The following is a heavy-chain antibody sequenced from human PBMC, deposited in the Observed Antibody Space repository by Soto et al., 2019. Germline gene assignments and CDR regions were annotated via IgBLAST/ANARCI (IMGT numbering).Heavy chain of an antibody. CDR3: ARGVSFMTTVTTFYFDF. CDR1: GGSMNNYF. V-gene: IGHV4-59*01. D-gene: IGHD4-17*01. CDR2: AHYSGAT. Sequence: QVQLQESGPGLVKPSETLSLTCNVSGGSMNNYFWTWIRQPPGKGLEWIGYAHYSGATNYNPSLMSRLTISADKSKKQFYLKLTSLTAADTAVYYCARGVSFMTTVTTFYFDFWGQGTLVTVSS. J-gene: IGHJ4*02.